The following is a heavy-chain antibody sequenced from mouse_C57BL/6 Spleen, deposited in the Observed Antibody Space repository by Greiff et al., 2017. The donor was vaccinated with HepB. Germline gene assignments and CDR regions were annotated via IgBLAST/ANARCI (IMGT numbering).Heavy chain of an antibody. CDR3: ARRANWDVHFDY. V-gene: IGHV1-59*01. CDR1: GYTFTSYW. Sequence: QVQLQQPGAELVRPGTSVKLSCKASGYTFTSYWMHWVKQRPGQGLEWIGVIDPSDSYTNYNQKFKGKATLTVDTSSSTAYMQLSSLTSEDSAVYYCARRANWDVHFDYWGQGTTLTVSS. CDR2: IDPSDSYT. J-gene: IGHJ2*01. D-gene: IGHD4-1*01.